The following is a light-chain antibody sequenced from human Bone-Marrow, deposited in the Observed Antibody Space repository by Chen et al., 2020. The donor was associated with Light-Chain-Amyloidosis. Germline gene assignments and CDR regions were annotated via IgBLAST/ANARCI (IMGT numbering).Light chain of an antibody. CDR1: NIGSTS. CDR3: QMWDRSSDRPV. Sequence: SYVLTQPSSVSVAPGQTATIACGGNNIGSTSVHWYQQTPGQAPLLVVYDDSDRPSGIPQRLSSCNAGNTATLTIRRVEPGEEADDYGQMWDRSSDRPVFGGGTKLPV. V-gene: IGLV3-21*02. CDR2: DDS. J-gene: IGLJ3*02.